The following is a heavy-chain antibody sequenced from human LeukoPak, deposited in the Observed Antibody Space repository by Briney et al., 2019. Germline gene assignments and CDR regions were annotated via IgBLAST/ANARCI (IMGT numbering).Heavy chain of an antibody. CDR2: ISSGSGTI. CDR3: AKVRDTFGLYYYMDV. J-gene: IGHJ6*03. CDR1: GFTFRSYS. V-gene: IGHV3-48*01. Sequence: GGSLRLSCAASGFTFRSYSMNWVRQAPGKGLEWVSYISSGSGTIYYADSVKGRFTISRDNAKNSLYLQMNSLRTEDTAVYYCAKVRDTFGLYYYMDVWGQGTTLIVSS. D-gene: IGHD3-16*02.